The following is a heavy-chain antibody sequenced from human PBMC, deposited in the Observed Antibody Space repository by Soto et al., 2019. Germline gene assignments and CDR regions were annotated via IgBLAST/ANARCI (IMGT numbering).Heavy chain of an antibody. Sequence: SETLSLTCAVYGGSFSGYYWSWIRQPPGKGLEWIGEINHSGSTNYNPSLKSRVTISVDTSKNQFSLKLSSVTAADTAVYYCARGRVATIRGIFDYWGQGTLVTVSS. J-gene: IGHJ4*02. CDR2: INHSGST. D-gene: IGHD5-12*01. V-gene: IGHV4-34*01. CDR1: GGSFSGYY. CDR3: ARGRVATIRGIFDY.